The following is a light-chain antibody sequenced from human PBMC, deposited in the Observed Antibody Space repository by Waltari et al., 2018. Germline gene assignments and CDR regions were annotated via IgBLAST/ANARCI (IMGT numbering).Light chain of an antibody. Sequence: DLQMPPSPSTLSSSVCDRFTLTCRTSPNITSWLSWYPQKPGKAPKLLIYKASSLESGVPSRFSGSGSGTEFTLTITSLQPDDFATYFCQHYNNYSPWTFGQGTKVEVK. CDR1: PNITSW. CDR3: QHYNNYSPWT. CDR2: KAS. V-gene: IGKV1-5*03. J-gene: IGKJ1*01.